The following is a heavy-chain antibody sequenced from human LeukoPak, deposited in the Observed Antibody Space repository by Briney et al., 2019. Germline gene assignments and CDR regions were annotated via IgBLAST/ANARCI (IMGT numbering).Heavy chain of an antibody. D-gene: IGHD2-15*01. J-gene: IGHJ6*04. CDR3: ARDRDCSGGSCYSPDYGMDV. Sequence: ASVKVSCKASGGTFSSHAISWVRQAPGQGLEWMGGIIPIFGTANYAQKFQGRVTITADESTSTAYMELSSLRSEDTAVYYCARDRDCSGGSCYSPDYGMDVWGKGTTVTVSS. CDR2: IIPIFGTA. CDR1: GGTFSSHA. V-gene: IGHV1-69*01.